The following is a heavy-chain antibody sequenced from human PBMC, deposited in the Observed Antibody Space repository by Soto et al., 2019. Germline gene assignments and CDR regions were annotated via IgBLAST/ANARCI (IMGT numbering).Heavy chain of an antibody. CDR3: AKDLEWEPRGTLAY. CDR1: GFTFSSYA. V-gene: IGHV3-23*01. J-gene: IGHJ4*02. Sequence: EVQLLESGGGLEPPGGSLRLSCAASGFTFSSYAMSWVRQGPGKGLEWVSAIGDRGGSTYYADSAKGRFTISRDNSKNMLYLQMNSLRAEDTAVYYCAKDLEWEPRGTLAYWGQGTLVTVSS. CDR2: IGDRGGST. D-gene: IGHD1-26*01.